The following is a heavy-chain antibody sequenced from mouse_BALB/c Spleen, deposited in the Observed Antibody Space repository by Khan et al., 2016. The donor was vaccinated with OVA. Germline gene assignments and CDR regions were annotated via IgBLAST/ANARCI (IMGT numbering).Heavy chain of an antibody. V-gene: IGHV5-9-3*01. CDR3: ARHEGYYCYEQGEY. D-gene: IGHD2-2*01. CDR2: ISSGGTYT. CDR1: GFSFSRYS. J-gene: IGHJ4*01. Sequence: VQLKQSGGDLVRPGGSLKLSCAVSGFSFSRYSTSCVLRTLEKKLVWVVTISSGGTYTYYSASVKGRFTISRDNANNTLFLQMSSLRSENKAIYYCARHEGYYCYEQGEYWGQGTSVTVSS.